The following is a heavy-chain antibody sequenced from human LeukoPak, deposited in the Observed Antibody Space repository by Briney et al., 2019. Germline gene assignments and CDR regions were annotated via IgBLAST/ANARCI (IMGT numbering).Heavy chain of an antibody. CDR1: GGSISSYY. J-gene: IGHJ5*02. Sequence: PSETLSLTCTVSGGSISSYYWSWIRQPPGKGLEWIGYIYYSGSTNYNHSLKSRVTISVDTSKNQFSLKLSSVTAADTAVYYCARSYYDSSGRFDPWGQGTLVTVSS. CDR3: ARSYYDSSGRFDP. V-gene: IGHV4-59*01. D-gene: IGHD3-22*01. CDR2: IYYSGST.